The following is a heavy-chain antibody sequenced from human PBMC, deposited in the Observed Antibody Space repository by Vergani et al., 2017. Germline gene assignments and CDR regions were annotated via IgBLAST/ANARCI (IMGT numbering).Heavy chain of an antibody. CDR2: IYHGGMT. J-gene: IGHJ4*02. CDR1: NYSIGRDYF. V-gene: IGHV4-38-2*02. Sequence: QVHLQESGPGLVKPSEPRSLTCSVSNYSIGRDYFWGWIRRSPGKGLEYIASIYHGGMTYYNHSLKGRATISIDPTENVISLRLTSVTAADTALYHCARHGGSGYYYHLFDSGGQGTLVIVSS. D-gene: IGHD3-3*01. CDR3: ARHGGSGYYYHLFDS.